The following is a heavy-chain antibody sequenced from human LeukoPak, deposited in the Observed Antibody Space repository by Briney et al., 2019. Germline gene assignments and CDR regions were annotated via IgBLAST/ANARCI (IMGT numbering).Heavy chain of an antibody. CDR1: GFTFSSYW. CDR2: IASDGSST. D-gene: IGHD4-23*01. J-gene: IGHJ4*02. Sequence: GGSLRLSCAASGFTFSSYWMNWVRQAPRKGLVWVSRIASDGSSTTYADSVKGRFSISRDNAKNTLYLQMNSLRVEDTAVYYCARGRPHGNDYWGQGTLVTVSS. V-gene: IGHV3-74*01. CDR3: ARGRPHGNDY.